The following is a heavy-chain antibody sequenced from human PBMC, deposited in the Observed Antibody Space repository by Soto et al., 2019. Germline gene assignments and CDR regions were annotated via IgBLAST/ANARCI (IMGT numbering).Heavy chain of an antibody. V-gene: IGHV1-69*01. CDR1: GGTLSSYS. Sequence: QVQLVQSGAEVKKPGSSVKVSCKASGGTLSSYSINWVRQAPGQGLEWMGEIIPIFGTANYAQKFQDRVTSTADESTSTAYMELSSLRAEDTAVYYCARDGGTHSGGIDYWGQGTRVTVSS. CDR2: IIPIFGTA. J-gene: IGHJ4*02. CDR3: ARDGGTHSGGIDY. D-gene: IGHD1-26*01.